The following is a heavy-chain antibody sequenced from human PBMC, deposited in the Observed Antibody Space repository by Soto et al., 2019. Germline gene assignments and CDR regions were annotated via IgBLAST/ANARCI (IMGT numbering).Heavy chain of an antibody. CDR1: GYTFTGYY. J-gene: IGHJ4*02. CDR2: INPNSGGT. CDR3: ARDSTGPAVAGLFIDY. V-gene: IGHV1-2*02. Sequence: ASVKVSCKASGYTFTGYYMHWVRQAPGQGLEWMGWINPNSGGTNYAQKFQGRVTMTRDTSISTAYMELSRLRSDDTAVYYCARDSTGPAVAGLFIDYWGQGTLVTVSS. D-gene: IGHD6-19*01.